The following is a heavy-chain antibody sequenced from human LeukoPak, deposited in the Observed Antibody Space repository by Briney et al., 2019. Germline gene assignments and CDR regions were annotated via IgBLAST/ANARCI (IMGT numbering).Heavy chain of an antibody. CDR3: ARDQIRYSGSSPLDY. CDR2: IKQDGSEK. Sequence: GGSLRLSCAASGFTFSSYWMSWVRQAPGKGLEWVANIKQDGSEKYYVDSVKGRFTISRDNAKNSLYLQMNSLRAEDTAVYCCARDQIRYSGSSPLDYWGQGTLVTVSS. J-gene: IGHJ4*02. D-gene: IGHD1-26*01. V-gene: IGHV3-7*01. CDR1: GFTFSSYW.